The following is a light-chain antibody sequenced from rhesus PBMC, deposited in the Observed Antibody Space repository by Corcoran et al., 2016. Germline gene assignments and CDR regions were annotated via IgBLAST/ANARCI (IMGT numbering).Light chain of an antibody. CDR2: KAS. V-gene: IGKV1-74*01. J-gene: IGKJ1*01. CDR3: QHGYGTPWT. CDR1: ENINNY. Sequence: DIQMTQSPSSLSASVGDRVTITCRASENINNYLNLYQQRPGKPPNLLIYKASTLQSGVPSRFGGSGYGTNFTFTISSLHPEDVATYYWQHGYGTPWTFGQGTKVEIK.